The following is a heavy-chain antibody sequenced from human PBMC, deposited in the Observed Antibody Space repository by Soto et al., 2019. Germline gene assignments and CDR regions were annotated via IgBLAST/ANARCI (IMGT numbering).Heavy chain of an antibody. Sequence: QVQLVQSGAEVKKPGSSVKVSCKASGGTFSSYAISWVRQAPGQGLVWMGGIIPIFGTANYAQKFQGRVTITADESTSTAYMELSSLRSEDTAVYYCARDASPTYYYGSGSFYGMDVWGQGTTVTVSS. D-gene: IGHD3-10*01. J-gene: IGHJ6*02. CDR2: IIPIFGTA. V-gene: IGHV1-69*01. CDR1: GGTFSSYA. CDR3: ARDASPTYYYGSGSFYGMDV.